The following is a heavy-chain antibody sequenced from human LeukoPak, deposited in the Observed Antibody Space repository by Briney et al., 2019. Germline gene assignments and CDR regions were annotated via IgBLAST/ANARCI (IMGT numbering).Heavy chain of an antibody. Sequence: SETLSLTCTVSGASINSGSYYWSWIRQPAGKGLEWIGRIYTSGSTNYNPSLKSRVTISVDTSKNQFSLKLSSVTAADTAVYYCARAAYVDTAMGILYYYYYMDVWGKGTTVTISS. CDR2: IYTSGST. CDR3: ARAAYVDTAMGILYYYYYMDV. J-gene: IGHJ6*03. V-gene: IGHV4-61*02. CDR1: GASINSGSYY. D-gene: IGHD5-18*01.